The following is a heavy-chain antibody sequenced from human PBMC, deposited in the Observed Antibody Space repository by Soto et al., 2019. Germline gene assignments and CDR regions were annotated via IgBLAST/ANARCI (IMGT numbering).Heavy chain of an antibody. CDR3: ARAEQLADYYYYGMDV. Sequence: GGSLRLSCAASGFTFSSYSMNWVRQAPGKGLEWVSSISSSSSYIYYADSVKGRFTISRDNAKNSLYLQMNSLRAEDTAVYYCARAEQLADYYYYGMDVWGQGTTVTVSS. V-gene: IGHV3-21*01. D-gene: IGHD6-6*01. J-gene: IGHJ6*02. CDR1: GFTFSSYS. CDR2: ISSSSSYI.